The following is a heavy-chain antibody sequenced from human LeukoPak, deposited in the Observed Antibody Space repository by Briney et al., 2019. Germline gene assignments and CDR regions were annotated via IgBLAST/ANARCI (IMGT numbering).Heavy chain of an antibody. CDR2: ISSRSSYI. D-gene: IGHD3-9*01. V-gene: IGHV3-21*01. Sequence: NPGGSLRLSCAASGFTFSSYSMNWVRQAPGKGLEWVSSISSRSSYIYYADSVKGRFTISRDNAKNSLYLQINSLRAEDTAVYYCARSLIDYDILTGYYESHYFDYWGQGTLVTVSS. CDR3: ARSLIDYDILTGYYESHYFDY. J-gene: IGHJ4*02. CDR1: GFTFSSYS.